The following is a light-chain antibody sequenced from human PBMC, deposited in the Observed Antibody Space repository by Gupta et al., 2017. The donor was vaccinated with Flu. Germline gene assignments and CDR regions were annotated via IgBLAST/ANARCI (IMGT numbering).Light chain of an antibody. CDR1: RSVIYTDNRNY. J-gene: IGKJ2*01. V-gene: IGKV4-1*01. CDR3: QQYYCLPDT. CDR2: WAS. Sequence: NGKSSRSVIYTDNRNYLAWYRQKPGQPPQLLIYWASTREAGVPDRISASGSGTDFTLTISRLQAEDVAVYYCQQYYCLPDTFGQGTRVDIK.